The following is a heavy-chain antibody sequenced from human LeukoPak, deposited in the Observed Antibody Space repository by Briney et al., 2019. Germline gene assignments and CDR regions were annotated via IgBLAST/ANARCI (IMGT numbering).Heavy chain of an antibody. Sequence: ASEKVSCKASGYTFTGYYMHWVRQAPGQGLEWMGWINPNSGGTNYAQKFQGRVTMTRDTSISTAYMELSRLRSDDTAVYYCARYSSGWYLADYWGQGTLVTVSS. J-gene: IGHJ4*02. V-gene: IGHV1-2*02. CDR3: ARYSSGWYLADY. CDR1: GYTFTGYY. D-gene: IGHD6-19*01. CDR2: INPNSGGT.